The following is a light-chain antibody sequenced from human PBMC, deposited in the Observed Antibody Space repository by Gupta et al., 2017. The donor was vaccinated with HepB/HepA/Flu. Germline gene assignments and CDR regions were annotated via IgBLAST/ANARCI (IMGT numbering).Light chain of an antibody. J-gene: IGKJ1*01. CDR3: QQANRFPWT. V-gene: IGKV1-12*01. Sequence: DIQITQSPSSVSASVGDRVTITCRASQGLSSWLAWYQQKPGKAPKLLIYAASSLQSGVPSRFSGSGSGTDFTLTISRMKPEDFATYDCQQANRFPWTFGQGTKLEIK. CDR1: QGLSSW. CDR2: AAS.